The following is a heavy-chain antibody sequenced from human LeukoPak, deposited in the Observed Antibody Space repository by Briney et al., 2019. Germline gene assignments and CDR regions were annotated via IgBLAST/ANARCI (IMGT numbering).Heavy chain of an antibody. J-gene: IGHJ4*02. Sequence: SETLSLTCTVSGGSISSYYWSWIRQPPGKGREWIGYIYYSGSTNYNPSLKSRVTISVDTSKNQFSLKLSSVTAADTAVYYCARGARGSGWYEFDYWGQGTLVTVSS. CDR1: GGSISSYY. D-gene: IGHD6-13*01. CDR3: ARGARGSGWYEFDY. CDR2: IYYSGST. V-gene: IGHV4-59*01.